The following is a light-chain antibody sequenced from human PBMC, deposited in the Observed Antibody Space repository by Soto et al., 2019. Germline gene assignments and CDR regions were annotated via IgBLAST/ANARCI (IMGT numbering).Light chain of an antibody. CDR2: GAS. CDR3: QQYGSSPVT. J-gene: IGKJ2*01. V-gene: IGKV3-20*01. CDR1: QSVSSSY. Sequence: EIVLTQSPGTLSLSPGERATLPCRASQSVSSSYLAWYQQKPGQAPRLLIYGASSRATGIPDRFSGSGSGTDFTLTISRLEPEDFAVYYCQQYGSSPVTFGQGTMVDIK.